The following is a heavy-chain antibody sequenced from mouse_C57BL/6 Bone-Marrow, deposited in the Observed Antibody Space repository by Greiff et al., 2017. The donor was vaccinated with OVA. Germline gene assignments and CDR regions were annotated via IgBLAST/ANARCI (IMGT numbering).Heavy chain of an antibody. CDR3: AFYYGRSYRYFDV. V-gene: IGHV1-39*01. Sequence: VQLQQSGPELVKPGASVKISCKASGYSFTDYNMNWVKQSNGNSLEWIGVINPNYGTTSYNQKFKGKATLTVDQSSSTAYMQLNSLTSEDSAVYDCAFYYGRSYRYFDVWGTGTTVTVSS. D-gene: IGHD1-1*01. J-gene: IGHJ1*03. CDR1: GYSFTDYN. CDR2: INPNYGTT.